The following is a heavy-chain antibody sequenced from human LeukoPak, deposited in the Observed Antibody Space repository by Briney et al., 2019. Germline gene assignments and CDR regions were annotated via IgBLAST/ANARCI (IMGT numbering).Heavy chain of an antibody. J-gene: IGHJ4*02. Sequence: GGSLRLSCAASGFTVSSNYMSWVRQVPGKGLEWVSVIYSGGSTYYADSVKGRFTISRDNSKNTLYLQMNSLRAEDTAVYHCASTFYGDSPPYWGQGTLVTVSS. D-gene: IGHD4-17*01. CDR2: IYSGGST. V-gene: IGHV3-66*01. CDR1: GFTVSSNY. CDR3: ASTFYGDSPPY.